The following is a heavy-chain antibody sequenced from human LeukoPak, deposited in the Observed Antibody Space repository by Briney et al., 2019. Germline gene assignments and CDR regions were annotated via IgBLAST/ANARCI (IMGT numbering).Heavy chain of an antibody. CDR1: GFTFNTYS. J-gene: IGHJ4*02. V-gene: IGHV3-48*04. Sequence: GGSLRLSCVASGFTFNTYSMNWFRQAPGKGLEWISYISSSSATIYYADSVKGRFTISRDNAKNSLYLHMNSLRAEDTAVYYCARGRDLFDSWGQGTLVIVSS. CDR2: ISSSSATI. CDR3: ARGRDLFDS.